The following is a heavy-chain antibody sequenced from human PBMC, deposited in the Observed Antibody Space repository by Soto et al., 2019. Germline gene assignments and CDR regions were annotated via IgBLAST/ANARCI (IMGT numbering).Heavy chain of an antibody. CDR2: ISSGGTTI. V-gene: IGHV3-48*03. Sequence: EVQLVESGGDLVQPGGSLRLSCATSGFTFSHYEMNWVRQAPGKGLGWVSYISSGGTTINYAGSVKGRFTVSRDNAKNSLHLQMNSLRAEDTAVYYCARAPRNFYYNGMDVWGHGTTVTVSS. J-gene: IGHJ6*02. CDR1: GFTFSHYE. CDR3: ARAPRNFYYNGMDV.